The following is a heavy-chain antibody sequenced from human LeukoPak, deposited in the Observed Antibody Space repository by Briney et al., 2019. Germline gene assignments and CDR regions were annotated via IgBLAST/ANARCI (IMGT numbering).Heavy chain of an antibody. V-gene: IGHV3-9*01. CDR3: AKDYDSGWHYFDY. Sequence: GGSLRLSCAASGFTFDDYAMHWVRQAPGKGLEWVSGISWNSGSIGYADSVKGRFTISRDNAKNSLYLQMNSLRAEDTALYYRAKDYDSGWHYFDYWGQGTLVTVSS. D-gene: IGHD6-19*01. J-gene: IGHJ4*02. CDR1: GFTFDDYA. CDR2: ISWNSGSI.